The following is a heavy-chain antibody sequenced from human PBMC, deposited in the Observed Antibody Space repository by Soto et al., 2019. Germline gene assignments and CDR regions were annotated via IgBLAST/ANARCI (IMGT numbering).Heavy chain of an antibody. Sequence: EVQLMESGGGLVQPGGSLRVSCAASGFTFSAYAMRWVRQTRGKGLEWVSAISGTSPSTYYADSVQGRFTISRDSSRNTLFLHMNTLRAEDTAVYFCAIRIFGVDYWGQGTQVPVSS. CDR1: GFTFSAYA. D-gene: IGHD3-3*01. CDR2: ISGTSPST. CDR3: AIRIFGVDY. J-gene: IGHJ4*02. V-gene: IGHV3-23*01.